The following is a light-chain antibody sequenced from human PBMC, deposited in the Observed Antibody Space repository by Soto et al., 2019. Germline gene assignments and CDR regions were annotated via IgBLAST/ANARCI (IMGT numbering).Light chain of an antibody. Sequence: EIVLTRSPATLSVSPGDRVTLSCRASQSVRNNFAWYQQRPGQAPRLLMYAASTRAPGIPARFSGSGSGTEFTLTISSLQSEDFAVYYCQQYNDWPPRTFGQGTKVDIK. CDR3: QQYNDWPPRT. CDR2: AAS. J-gene: IGKJ1*01. CDR1: QSVRNN. V-gene: IGKV3D-15*01.